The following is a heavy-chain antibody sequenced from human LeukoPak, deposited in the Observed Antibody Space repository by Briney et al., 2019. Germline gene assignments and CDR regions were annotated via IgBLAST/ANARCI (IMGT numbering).Heavy chain of an antibody. CDR1: GFTFSSYA. Sequence: GGSLRLSCAASGFTFSSYAMHWVRQAPGKGLEWVAVISYDGSNKYYADSVKGRFTISRDNSKNTLYLQMNSLRAEDTAVYYCAKDRGVPADHFDYWGQGTLVTVSS. D-gene: IGHD2-2*01. CDR3: AKDRGVPADHFDY. J-gene: IGHJ4*02. V-gene: IGHV3-30-3*01. CDR2: ISYDGSNK.